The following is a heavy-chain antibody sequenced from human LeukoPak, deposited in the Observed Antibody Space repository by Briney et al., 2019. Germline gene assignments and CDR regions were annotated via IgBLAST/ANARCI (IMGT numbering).Heavy chain of an antibody. CDR1: GFTFGAYA. CDR3: YCSSTSFHWYYYGMDV. V-gene: IGHV3-49*04. CDR2: IRSKADGGTT. Sequence: PGGSLRLSCTAAGFTFGAYAMSWVRQAPGKGLEWVGFIRSKADGGTTEYAASVKGRFTISRDDSKSIAYLQMNSLKTEDTAVYYCYCSSTSFHWYYYGMDVWGQGTTVTVSS. D-gene: IGHD2-2*01. J-gene: IGHJ6*02.